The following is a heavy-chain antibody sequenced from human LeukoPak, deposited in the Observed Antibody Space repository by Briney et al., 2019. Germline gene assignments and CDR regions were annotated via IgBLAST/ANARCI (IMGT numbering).Heavy chain of an antibody. CDR1: GGSVSSYY. CDR2: IYSSGST. V-gene: IGHV4-4*07. D-gene: IGHD6-19*01. J-gene: IGHJ4*02. Sequence: SEILSLTCTVSGGSVSSYYWSWIRQPAGKGLEWIGRIYSSGSTNYNPSLKSRVTMSVDTSKNQFSLKLSSMTAADTAVYYCARQVAVAGKAGLDYWGQGTLVTVSS. CDR3: ARQVAVAGKAGLDY.